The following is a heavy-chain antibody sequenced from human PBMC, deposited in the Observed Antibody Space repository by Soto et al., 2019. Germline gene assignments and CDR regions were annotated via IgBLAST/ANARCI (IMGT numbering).Heavy chain of an antibody. CDR3: AGGTYHPYAFDL. Sequence: QVQLQESGPGLVKPSQTLSLTCTVSGGSISSGGYYWSWIRQHPGKGLEWIGYIYYSGSTYYNPSLTSPVTISVDTSKHQFSLRLSSVTAADTAVYYCAGGTYHPYAFDLWGQGTMVTFSS. V-gene: IGHV4-31*01. CDR1: GGSISSGGYY. D-gene: IGHD1-1*01. J-gene: IGHJ3*01. CDR2: IYYSGST.